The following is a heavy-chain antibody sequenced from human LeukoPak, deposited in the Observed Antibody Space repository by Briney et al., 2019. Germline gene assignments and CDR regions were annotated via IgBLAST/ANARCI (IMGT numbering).Heavy chain of an antibody. Sequence: GGSLRLSCAASGFTFSNAWMSWVRQAPGKGLEWVGRIISKTDGGTTDYAAPVKGRFTISRDDSKNTLYLQMNSLKTEDTAVYYCTTYSGYDLDYWGQGTLVTVSS. V-gene: IGHV3-15*01. CDR3: TTYSGYDLDY. D-gene: IGHD5-12*01. J-gene: IGHJ4*02. CDR1: GFTFSNAW. CDR2: IISKTDGGTT.